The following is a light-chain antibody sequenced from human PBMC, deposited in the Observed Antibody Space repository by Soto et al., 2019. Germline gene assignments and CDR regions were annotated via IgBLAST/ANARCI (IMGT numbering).Light chain of an antibody. J-gene: IGKJ5*01. CDR2: FAS. CDR3: QQFRSFPIT. Sequence: DIQMTQSPSSLSSSVGDRVTITCRASQDIGSHLAWYQQKPEKAPKSLIYFASTLQSGVPSRFSASGSGTDFTLTISSLQPEDFATYYCQQFRSFPITFGQGTRLEI. CDR1: QDIGSH. V-gene: IGKV1D-16*01.